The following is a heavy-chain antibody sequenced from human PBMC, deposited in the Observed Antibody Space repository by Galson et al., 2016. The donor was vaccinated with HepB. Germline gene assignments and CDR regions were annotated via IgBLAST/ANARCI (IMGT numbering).Heavy chain of an antibody. V-gene: IGHV3-11*06. Sequence: SLRLSCAASGFTFSADYMSWIRQAPGKGLEWVSFISSDSRYRDYADSVKGRFTISRDNANNSLYLQMDSLRAEDTAVYFCARDLLLRDYLWGGYYYCGMDVWGQGTTVTVSS. D-gene: IGHD3-16*01. CDR3: ARDLLLRDYLWGGYYYCGMDV. CDR1: GFTFSADY. CDR2: ISSDSRYR. J-gene: IGHJ6*02.